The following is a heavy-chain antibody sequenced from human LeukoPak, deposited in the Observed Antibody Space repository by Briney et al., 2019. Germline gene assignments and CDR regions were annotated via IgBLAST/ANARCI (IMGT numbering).Heavy chain of an antibody. D-gene: IGHD2-2*01. J-gene: IGHJ3*02. CDR3: ARVKGVPAASAFDI. CDR1: GGTFSSYA. Sequence: GASVKVSCKASGGTFSSYAISWVRQAPGQGLEWMGGIIPIFGTANYAQKFQGRVTITTDESTSTAYMELSSLRSEDTAVYYCARVKGVPAASAFDIWGQGTMVTVSS. CDR2: IIPIFGTA. V-gene: IGHV1-69*05.